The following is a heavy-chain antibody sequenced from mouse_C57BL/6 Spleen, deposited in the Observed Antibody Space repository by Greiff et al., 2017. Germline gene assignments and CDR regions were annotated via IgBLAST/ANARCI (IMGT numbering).Heavy chain of an antibody. D-gene: IGHD1-1*01. CDR2: ISSGGSYT. Sequence: EVQGVESGGDLVKPGGSLKLSCAASGFTFSSYGMSWVRQTPDKRLEWVATISSGGSYTYYPDSVKGRFTISRDTAKNTLYLQMSSLKSEDTAMYYCARPITPVVEDAMDYWGQGTSVTVSS. CDR3: ARPITPVVEDAMDY. CDR1: GFTFSSYG. V-gene: IGHV5-6*01. J-gene: IGHJ4*01.